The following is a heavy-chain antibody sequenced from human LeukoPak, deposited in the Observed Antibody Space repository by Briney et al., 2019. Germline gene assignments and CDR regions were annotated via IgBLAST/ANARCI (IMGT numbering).Heavy chain of an antibody. Sequence: GASVKVSCKACGYTFTSYGISWVRQAPGQGLEWMGWISAYNGNTNYAQKLQGRVTMTTDTSTSTAYMELRSLRSDDTAVYYCARDRRGSQFLLSSGVQEYNRFDPWGQGTLVTVSS. J-gene: IGHJ5*02. V-gene: IGHV1-18*01. CDR3: ARDRRGSQFLLSSGVQEYNRFDP. CDR1: GYTFTSYG. CDR2: ISAYNGNT. D-gene: IGHD3-16*01.